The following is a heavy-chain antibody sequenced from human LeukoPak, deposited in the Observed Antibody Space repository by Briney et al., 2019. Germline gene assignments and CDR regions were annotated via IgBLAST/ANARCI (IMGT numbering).Heavy chain of an antibody. CDR1: GGSISSYY. V-gene: IGHV4-59*08. D-gene: IGHD3-22*01. J-gene: IGHJ4*02. Sequence: PSETLSLTCTVSGGSISSYYWSWIRQPPGKGLEWIGYIYYSGSTNYNPSLKSRVTISVDTSKNQFSLKLSSVTAADTAVYYCARHGDYDSSGYQFDYWGQGTLVTVSS. CDR3: ARHGDYDSSGYQFDY. CDR2: IYYSGST.